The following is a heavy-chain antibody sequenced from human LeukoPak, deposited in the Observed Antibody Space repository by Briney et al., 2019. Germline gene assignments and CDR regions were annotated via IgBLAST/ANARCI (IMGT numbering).Heavy chain of an antibody. D-gene: IGHD2-15*01. Sequence: PSETLPLTCPVSGGSVSSSRYYWGWIRQPPGKGLEWVANINQDGSEKYSVDSVTGRFTISRDNPKNSLYLQMNNLRGEDTAIYYCARDKEYCSGGSCYFGSSFDFWGQGTLVSVSS. V-gene: IGHV3-7*01. J-gene: IGHJ4*02. CDR2: INQDGSEK. CDR3: ARDKEYCSGGSCYFGSSFDF. CDR1: GGSVSSSRYY.